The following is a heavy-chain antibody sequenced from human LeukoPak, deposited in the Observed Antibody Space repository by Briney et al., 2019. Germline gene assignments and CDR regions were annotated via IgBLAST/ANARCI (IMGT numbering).Heavy chain of an antibody. CDR2: ISGSGGST. V-gene: IGHV3-23*01. D-gene: IGHD6-13*01. Sequence: GGSLRLSCAASGFTFSSYAMSWVRQAPGKGLEWVSAISGSGGSTYYADSVKGRFTISRDNSKNTLYLQMNSLRAEDTAVYYCAKDGATGYSSSWYSIAAFDIWGQGTMVTVSS. J-gene: IGHJ3*02. CDR1: GFTFSSYA. CDR3: AKDGATGYSSSWYSIAAFDI.